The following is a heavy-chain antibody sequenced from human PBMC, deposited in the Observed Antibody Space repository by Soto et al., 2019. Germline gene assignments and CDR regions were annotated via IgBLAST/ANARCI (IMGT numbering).Heavy chain of an antibody. J-gene: IGHJ4*02. CDR1: GGTFSSYA. CDR3: ARAHYYGSGSYPFDY. D-gene: IGHD3-10*01. V-gene: IGHV1-69*06. Sequence: QVQLVQSGAEVKKPGSSVKVSCKASGGTFSSYAISWVRQAPGQGLEWMGGIIPIFGTTNYAQKFQGRVTITADKSTSTAYMELSSLRSEDTAVYYCARAHYYGSGSYPFDYWGQGTLVTVSS. CDR2: IIPIFGTT.